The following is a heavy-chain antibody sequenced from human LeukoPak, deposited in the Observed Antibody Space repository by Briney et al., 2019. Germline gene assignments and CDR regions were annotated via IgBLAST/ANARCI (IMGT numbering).Heavy chain of an antibody. J-gene: IGHJ4*02. CDR1: GGSFSGYY. CDR3: ARQRDWGFGSCLDY. CDR2: INHSGST. Sequence: SETLSLTCAVYGGSFSGYYWSWIRQPPGKGLEWIGEINHSGSTNYNPSLKSRVTISVDTSKNQFSLKLSSLTAADTAVYYCARQRDWGFGSCLDYWGQGTLVTVSS. V-gene: IGHV4-34*01. D-gene: IGHD7-27*01.